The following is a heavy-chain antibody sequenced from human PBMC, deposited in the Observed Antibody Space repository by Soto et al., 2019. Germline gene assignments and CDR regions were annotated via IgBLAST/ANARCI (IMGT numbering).Heavy chain of an antibody. J-gene: IGHJ6*02. V-gene: IGHV4-38-2*01. CDR1: GSSISSGYY. CDR2: VHHSGIT. Sequence: TLSLTCAVSGSSISSGYYWGWIRQPPGKGLEWIGNVHHSGITYYNPSLKSRVTISRDTSKNQYSLNLSSVTAADTAVYYCARTGDTMVRGVIIMNYYGMDVWGQGTTVTVSS. D-gene: IGHD3-10*01. CDR3: ARTGDTMVRGVIIMNYYGMDV.